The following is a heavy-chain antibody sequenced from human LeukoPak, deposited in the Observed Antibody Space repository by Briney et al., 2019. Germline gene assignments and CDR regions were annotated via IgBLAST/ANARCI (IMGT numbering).Heavy chain of an antibody. CDR1: GGSISSYY. CDR2: IYYGAST. CDR3: AREADSSGWYLGIDY. Sequence: SETLSFTWTVSGGSISSYYWSWIRQPPGKGQELIGNIYYGASTNYSPSLQSRVTISVDTSKNHLSLKLSSVTAADTAGYYCAREADSSGWYLGIDYWGQGTLVTVSS. J-gene: IGHJ4*02. D-gene: IGHD6-19*01. V-gene: IGHV4-59*01.